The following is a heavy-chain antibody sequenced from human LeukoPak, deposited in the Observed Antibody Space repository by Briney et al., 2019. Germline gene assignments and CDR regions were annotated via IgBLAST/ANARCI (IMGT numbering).Heavy chain of an antibody. V-gene: IGHV1-2*02. D-gene: IGHD3-3*01. J-gene: IGHJ5*02. CDR2: INPNSGGT. CDR3: ARDMESGWFDP. CDR1: GYTFTGYY. Sequence: ALVEVSCKASGYTFTGYYMHWVRQAPGQGLEWMGWINPNSGGTNYAQKFQGRVTMTRDTSISTAYMELSRLRSDDTAVYYCARDMESGWFDPWGQGTLATVSS.